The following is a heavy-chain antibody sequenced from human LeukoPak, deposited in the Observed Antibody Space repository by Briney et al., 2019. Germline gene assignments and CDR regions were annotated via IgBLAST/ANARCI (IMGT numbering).Heavy chain of an antibody. CDR3: ARGPSYSDVVVVAATRNDAFDI. CDR2: IYYSGST. Sequence: SETLSLTCTVSGGSISSSSYYWGWIRQPPGKGLEWIGSIYYSGSTYYNPSLKSRVTISVDTSKNQFSLKLSSVTAADTAVYYCARGPSYSDVVVVAATRNDAFDIWGQGTMVTVSS. V-gene: IGHV4-39*07. CDR1: GGSISSSSYY. J-gene: IGHJ3*02. D-gene: IGHD2-15*01.